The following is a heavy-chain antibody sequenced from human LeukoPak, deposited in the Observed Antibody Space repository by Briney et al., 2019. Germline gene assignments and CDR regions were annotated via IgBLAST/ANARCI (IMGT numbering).Heavy chain of an antibody. CDR3: AKDHGMVRGVGIFDY. J-gene: IGHJ4*02. D-gene: IGHD3-10*01. V-gene: IGHV3-23*01. CDR1: GFTFSSYA. CDR2: ISGSGGST. Sequence: GGSLRLSCAASGFTFSSYAMSWVRQAPGKGLERVSAISGSGGSTYYADSVKGRFTISRDNSKNTLYLQMNSLRAEDTAVYYCAKDHGMVRGVGIFDYWGQGTLVTVSS.